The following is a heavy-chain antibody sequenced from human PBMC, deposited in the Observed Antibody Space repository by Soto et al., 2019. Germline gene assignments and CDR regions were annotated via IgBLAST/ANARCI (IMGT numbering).Heavy chain of an antibody. V-gene: IGHV1-18*01. D-gene: IGHD3-10*01. CDR3: ARGSGSYPHRHNWFDP. CDR1: GYTFTSYG. J-gene: IGHJ5*02. Sequence: ASVKVSCKASGYTFTSYGISWVRQAPGQGLEWMGWISAYNGNTNYAQKLQGRVTMTTDTSTSTAYMELRSLRSDDTAVYYCARGSGSYPHRHNWFDPWGQGTLVTVSS. CDR2: ISAYNGNT.